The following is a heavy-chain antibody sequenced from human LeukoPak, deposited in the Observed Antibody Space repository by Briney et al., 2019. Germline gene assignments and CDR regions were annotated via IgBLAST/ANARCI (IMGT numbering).Heavy chain of an antibody. J-gene: IGHJ6*03. CDR3: ARCHFDRSTYGLGALYYYYYMDV. CDR1: GVSFSDYY. CDR2: IKQDGGT. Sequence: PSETLSLTCAAYGVSFSDYYWTWIRQPPGKGLEWVGDIKQDGGTNNNPSLGSRVTISVDTSKSQFSLKLTSVTAADTAVYYCARCHFDRSTYGLGALYYYYYMDVWGKGTTVTVSS. D-gene: IGHD3-22*01. V-gene: IGHV4-34*01.